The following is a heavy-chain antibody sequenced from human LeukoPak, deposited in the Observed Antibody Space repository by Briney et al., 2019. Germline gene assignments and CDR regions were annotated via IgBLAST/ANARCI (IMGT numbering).Heavy chain of an antibody. CDR2: ISAYNGNT. J-gene: IGHJ4*02. V-gene: IGHV1-18*01. CDR1: GYTFTSYG. D-gene: IGHD3-22*01. Sequence: GASVKVSCKASGYTFTSYGISWVRQAPGQGLEWMGWISAYNGNTNYAQKLQGRVTMTTDTSTSTAYMELRSLRSDDTAVYYCARAYTPGDSSSWYGFHSYYYYDSSGYDYWGQGTLVTVSS. CDR3: ARAYTPGDSSSWYGFHSYYYYDSSGYDY.